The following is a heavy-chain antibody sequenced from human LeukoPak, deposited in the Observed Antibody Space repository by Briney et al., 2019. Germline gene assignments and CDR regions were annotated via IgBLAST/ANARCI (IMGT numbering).Heavy chain of an antibody. CDR1: GGSISSYY. J-gene: IGHJ6*02. Sequence: PSETLSLTCTVSGGSISSYYWSWIRQPAGKGLEWIGRIYTSGSTNYNPSFKSRLTISVNTYQNQFSLKLSSVTAADTAVYYCARDPGDYSNYPYYYGMDVWGQGTTVTVSS. CDR3: ARDPGDYSNYPYYYGMDV. V-gene: IGHV4-4*07. CDR2: IYTSGST. D-gene: IGHD4-11*01.